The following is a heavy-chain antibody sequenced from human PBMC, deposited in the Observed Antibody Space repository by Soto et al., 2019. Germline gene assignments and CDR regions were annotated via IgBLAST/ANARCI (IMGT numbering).Heavy chain of an antibody. CDR1: GGTFSSYT. CDR2: IIPSLGLP. D-gene: IGHD3-16*02. Sequence: QVQLVQSGAEVKKPGSSVKVSCKASGGTFSSYTFNWVRQAPGQGLEWMGRIIPSLGLPNYAQKFQGRVTITADKSTSTVYMDLSSLRSEDTAVYYCARDYTMPGIIDEVGAFDIWGQGTMVTVSS. J-gene: IGHJ3*02. CDR3: ARDYTMPGIIDEVGAFDI. V-gene: IGHV1-69*02.